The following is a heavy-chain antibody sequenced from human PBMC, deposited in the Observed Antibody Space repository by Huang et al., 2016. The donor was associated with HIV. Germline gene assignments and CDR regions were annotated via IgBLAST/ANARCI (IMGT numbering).Heavy chain of an antibody. CDR3: AKRGGAWGSPYAFDL. CDR1: GGSFKNFG. CDR2: IIPGLGTR. V-gene: IGHV1-69*13. J-gene: IGHJ3*01. Sequence: QVQLVQSGAEVRKPGSSVKVSCRASGGSFKNFGINWVRQAPGQGLEWMGGIIPGLGTRNDAKRFQGRGTITADETTGVVYMELSSLRSDDTAVYFCAKRGGAWGSPYAFDLWGPGTMVTVSS. D-gene: IGHD3-16*01.